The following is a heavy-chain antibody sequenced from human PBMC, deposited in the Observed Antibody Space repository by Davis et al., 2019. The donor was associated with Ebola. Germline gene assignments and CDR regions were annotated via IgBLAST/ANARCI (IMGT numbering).Heavy chain of an antibody. CDR3: ARGGISMMVVPRDYYYGLDV. Sequence: ASVKVSCKASGYTFTSYGISWVRQAPGQGLEWMGWISAYNGNTNYAQKFQGRVTMTRDTSISTAYMEVSRLRSDDAAVYFCARGGISMMVVPRDYYYGLDVWGQGTTVTVSS. D-gene: IGHD3-22*01. CDR1: GYTFTSYG. CDR2: ISAYNGNT. J-gene: IGHJ6*02. V-gene: IGHV1-18*01.